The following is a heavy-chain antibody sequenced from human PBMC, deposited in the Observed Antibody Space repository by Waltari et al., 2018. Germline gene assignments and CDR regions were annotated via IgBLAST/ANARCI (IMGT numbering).Heavy chain of an antibody. D-gene: IGHD2-15*01. CDR3: ARYRESGGYYYYYMDV. Sequence: QLQLQESGPGLVKPSETLSLTCTVSGGSISSSSYYWGWIRQPPGKGLEWIGSIYYSGRTSYNPSLKIRVPISVDTSKNQFSLKLSSVTAADTAVYYCARYRESGGYYYYYMDVWGKGTTVTVSS. CDR2: IYYSGRT. CDR1: GGSISSSSYY. J-gene: IGHJ6*03. V-gene: IGHV4-39*01.